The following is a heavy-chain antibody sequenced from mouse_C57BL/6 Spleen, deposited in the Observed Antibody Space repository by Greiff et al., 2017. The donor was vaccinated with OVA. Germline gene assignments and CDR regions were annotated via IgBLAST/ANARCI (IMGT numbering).Heavy chain of an antibody. V-gene: IGHV1-4*01. CDR3: ARSPSIGGNYDDY. J-gene: IGHJ2*01. D-gene: IGHD3-1*01. CDR2: INPSSGYP. Sequence: VKLMESGAELARPGASVKMSCKASGYTFTSYTMHWVKQRPGQGLEWIGYINPSSGYPKYNQKFKDKATLTADKSSSTAYMQLSSLTSEDSAVYYCARSPSIGGNYDDYWGQGTTLTVSS. CDR1: GYTFTSYT.